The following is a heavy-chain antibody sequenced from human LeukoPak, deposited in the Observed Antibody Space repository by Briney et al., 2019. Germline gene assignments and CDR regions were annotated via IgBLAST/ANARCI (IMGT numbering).Heavy chain of an antibody. Sequence: GGSLRLSCAASGFTVSTNYMSWVRQAPGKGLEWVSVIYSGGITYYADSVKGRFTISRDNSKNTLYLQMNSLRAEDTAVYYCARDRGGSRSDCWGQGTLVTVSS. J-gene: IGHJ4*02. CDR2: IYSGGIT. CDR3: ARDRGGSRSDC. CDR1: GFTVSTNY. V-gene: IGHV3-66*01. D-gene: IGHD6-13*01.